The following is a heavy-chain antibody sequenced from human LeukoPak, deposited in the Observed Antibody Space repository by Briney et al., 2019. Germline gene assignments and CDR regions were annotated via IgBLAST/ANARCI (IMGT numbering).Heavy chain of an antibody. J-gene: IGHJ4*02. Sequence: GRSLRLSCAASGCTFSSYAMHWVRQAPGKGLEWVAVISYDGNNKDYADSVRGRFTISRDNSKNTMYMEMNSLRAEDTSVYYCARSQGGSYPFLDYWGQGTLVTVSS. V-gene: IGHV3-30-3*01. D-gene: IGHD1-26*01. CDR1: GCTFSSYA. CDR2: ISYDGNNK. CDR3: ARSQGGSYPFLDY.